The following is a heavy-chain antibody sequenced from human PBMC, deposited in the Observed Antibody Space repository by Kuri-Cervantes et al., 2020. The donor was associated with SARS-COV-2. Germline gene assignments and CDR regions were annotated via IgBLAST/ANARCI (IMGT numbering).Heavy chain of an antibody. CDR2: ISSNGGNS. V-gene: IGHV3-64D*08. J-gene: IGHJ4*02. CDR3: VRDLEELELPATTP. CDR1: GFTFSSCG. Sequence: GESLKISCSASGFTFSSCGMHWVRQAPGKGLQYVAVISSNGGNSYYADSVKGRFTISRDTSRDTSKNTLYLQMSSLRAEDTAVYYCVRDLEELELPATTPWGQGTLVTVSS. D-gene: IGHD1-7*01.